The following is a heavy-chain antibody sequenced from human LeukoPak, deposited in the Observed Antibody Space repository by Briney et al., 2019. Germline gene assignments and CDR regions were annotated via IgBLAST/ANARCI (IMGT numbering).Heavy chain of an antibody. CDR2: ISWNGGSI. CDR1: GFSFDDYA. D-gene: IGHD6-13*01. Sequence: GGSLRLSCAASGFSFDDYAMHWVRQAPGKRLEWVSCISWNGGSIGYADSVNGRFTISRDNAKNSLYLQMNSLRADDTTLYYCAKDRGSSRYGRLDHWGQGTLVTVSS. J-gene: IGHJ4*02. CDR3: AKDRGSSRYGRLDH. V-gene: IGHV3-9*01.